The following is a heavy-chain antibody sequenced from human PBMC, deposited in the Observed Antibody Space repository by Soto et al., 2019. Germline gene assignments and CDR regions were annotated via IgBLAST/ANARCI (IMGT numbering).Heavy chain of an antibody. CDR2: INPNSGGT. V-gene: IGHV1-2*04. CDR1: GYTFTGYY. J-gene: IGHJ6*02. Sequence: ASVKVSCKASGYTFTGYYMHWVRQAPGQGLEWMGWINPNSGGTNYAQKFQGWVTMTRDTSISTAYMELSRLRSDDTAVYYCARTAIRPWCTNGVCYNNYYYGMDVWGQGTTVTVSS. CDR3: ARTAIRPWCTNGVCYNNYYYGMDV. D-gene: IGHD2-8*01.